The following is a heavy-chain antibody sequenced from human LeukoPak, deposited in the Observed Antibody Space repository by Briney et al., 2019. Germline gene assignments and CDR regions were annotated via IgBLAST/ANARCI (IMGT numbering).Heavy chain of an antibody. D-gene: IGHD1/OR15-1a*01. V-gene: IGHV1-2*02. CDR1: GYTFTDYY. CDR3: AREVGSNWNSLAY. Sequence: ASVKVSCKASGYTFTDYYLHWVRQAPGQGFERMGWSNPSSGATTYPQNFQGRVTMTRDTSISTAYMELSSLKSDDTAVYYCAREVGSNWNSLAYWGQGTLVTVSS. CDR2: SNPSSGAT. J-gene: IGHJ4*02.